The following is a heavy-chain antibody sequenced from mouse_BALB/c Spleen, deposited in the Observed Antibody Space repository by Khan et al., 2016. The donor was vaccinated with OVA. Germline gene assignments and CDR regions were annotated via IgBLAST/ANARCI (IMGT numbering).Heavy chain of an antibody. D-gene: IGHD2-14*01. CDR1: GYTFTSYD. CDR2: IFPGDGGT. J-gene: IGHJ3*01. V-gene: IGHV1-85*01. CDR3: ARGGYGGFAY. Sequence: VQLQESGAELVKPGASVKLSCKASGYTFTSYDINWVRQRPEQGLEWIGWIFPGDGGTKYNERLKDKATLTTDKSSSTAYMQLSRLTSEDSSVYFCARGGYGGFAYWGQGTLVTVSA.